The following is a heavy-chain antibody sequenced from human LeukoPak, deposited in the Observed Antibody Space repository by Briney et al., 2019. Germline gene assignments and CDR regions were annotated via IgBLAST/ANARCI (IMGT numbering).Heavy chain of an antibody. J-gene: IGHJ4*02. CDR1: GGSISTSYY. CDR3: AREPRNGVASDY. CDR2: IYHSGNT. D-gene: IGHD1-14*01. Sequence: SETLSLTCIVSGGSISTSYYWGWIRQPPGKGLEWIGNIYHSGNTYYNPSLKGRVTISADTAKNEFSLTLTSVTVADTALYYCAREPRNGVASDYWSPGILVTVSS. V-gene: IGHV4-39*02.